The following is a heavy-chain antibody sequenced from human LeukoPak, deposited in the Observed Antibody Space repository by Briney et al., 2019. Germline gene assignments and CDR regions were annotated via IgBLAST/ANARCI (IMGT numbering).Heavy chain of an antibody. CDR3: ARDSENWNYEYYFDY. Sequence: GGSLRLSCAASGFTFSDYYMSWIRQAPGGGLEWVSYISSSGSTIYYADSVKGRFTISRDNAKNSLYLQMNSLRAEDTAVYYCARDSENWNYEYYFDYWGQGTLVTVSS. V-gene: IGHV3-11*01. CDR1: GFTFSDYY. J-gene: IGHJ4*02. D-gene: IGHD1-7*01. CDR2: ISSSGSTI.